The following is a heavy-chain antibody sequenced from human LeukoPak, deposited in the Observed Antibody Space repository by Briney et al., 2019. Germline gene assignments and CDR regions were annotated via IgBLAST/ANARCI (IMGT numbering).Heavy chain of an antibody. V-gene: IGHV3-48*01. CDR1: GFTFSSYS. CDR3: ARSVGYKGDYFDY. J-gene: IGHJ4*02. Sequence: PGGSLRLSCAASGFTFSSYSMNWVRQAPGKGLEWVSYISSSTSTIYYADSVKGRFTISRDNAKNSLYLQMNSLRAEDTAVYYCARSVGYKGDYFDYWGQGTLVTVSS. CDR2: ISSSTSTI. D-gene: IGHD3-10*01.